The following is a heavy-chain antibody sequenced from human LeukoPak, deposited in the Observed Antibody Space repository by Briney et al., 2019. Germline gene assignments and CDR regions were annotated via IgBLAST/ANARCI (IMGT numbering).Heavy chain of an antibody. V-gene: IGHV4-34*01. Sequence: SETLSLTCAVYGGSFSGYYWSWIRQPPGKGLEWIGEINHSGSTNYNPSLTSRVTISVDTSKKQSSLKLSSVTAADTAVYYCARRKSNPIITKHLNAFNIWGQGTMVTVSS. CDR2: INHSGST. CDR3: ARRKSNPIITKHLNAFNI. D-gene: IGHD1-1*01. J-gene: IGHJ3*02. CDR1: GGSFSGYY.